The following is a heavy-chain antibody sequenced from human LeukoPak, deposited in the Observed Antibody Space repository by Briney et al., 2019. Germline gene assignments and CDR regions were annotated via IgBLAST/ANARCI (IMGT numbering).Heavy chain of an antibody. CDR1: GYTFTSYD. D-gene: IGHD3-9*01. J-gene: IGHJ6*02. CDR2: MNPNSGNT. V-gene: IGHV1-8*01. Sequence: ASVKVSCKASGYTFTSYDINWVRQATGQGLEWMGWMNPNSGNTGYAQKFQGRVTMTRNTSISTAYMELSSLRSEDTAVYYCASGILTGYYVNHYYYGMDVWGQGTTVTVSS. CDR3: ASGILTGYYVNHYYYGMDV.